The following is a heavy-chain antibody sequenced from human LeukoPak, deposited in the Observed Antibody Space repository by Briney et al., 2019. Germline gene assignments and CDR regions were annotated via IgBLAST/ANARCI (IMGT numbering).Heavy chain of an antibody. D-gene: IGHD3-16*02. J-gene: IGHJ4*02. Sequence: TSETLSLTCTVSGGSISSYYWSWIRQPPGKGLEWIGYIYYSGSTNYSPSLKSRVSISVDTSKNQFSLKLNSVTAADTAVYYCARDRDDYVWGSYRIFDYWGQGTLVTVSS. CDR1: GGSISSYY. CDR2: IYYSGST. CDR3: ARDRDDYVWGSYRIFDY. V-gene: IGHV4-59*01.